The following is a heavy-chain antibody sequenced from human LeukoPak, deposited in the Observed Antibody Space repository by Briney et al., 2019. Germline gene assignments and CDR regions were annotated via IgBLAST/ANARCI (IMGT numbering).Heavy chain of an antibody. J-gene: IGHJ4*02. Sequence: PGGSLRLSCAASGFTFSSYAMSWVRQAPGKGLEWVSTISSSDGSTYYADSVKGRFTISRDNSKNMLYLQMNSLRAEDTAVYYCASCSNSSWPYYFDYWGQGTLVTVSS. D-gene: IGHD6-13*01. CDR1: GFTFSSYA. CDR3: ASCSNSSWPYYFDY. V-gene: IGHV3-23*01. CDR2: ISSSDGST.